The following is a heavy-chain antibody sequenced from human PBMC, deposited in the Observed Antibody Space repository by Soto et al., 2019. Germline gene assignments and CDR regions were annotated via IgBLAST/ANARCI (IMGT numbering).Heavy chain of an antibody. J-gene: IGHJ4*02. Sequence: PGGSLRLSCAASGFTFSSYGMHWVRQAPGKGLEWVSYISSSSSTIYYADSVKGRFTISRDNAKNSLYLQMNSMIDEDTVVYYCARGLYYYDSSGYWGYWGQGTLVTVSS. D-gene: IGHD3-22*01. V-gene: IGHV3-48*02. CDR3: ARGLYYYDSSGYWGY. CDR2: ISSSSSTI. CDR1: GFTFSSYG.